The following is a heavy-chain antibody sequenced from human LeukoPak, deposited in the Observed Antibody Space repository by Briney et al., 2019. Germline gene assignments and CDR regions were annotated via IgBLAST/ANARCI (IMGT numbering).Heavy chain of an antibody. D-gene: IGHD3-9*01. Sequence: GGSLRLSCTASGFTFGDYAMSWFRQAPGKGLEWVGFIRSKAYGGTTEYAASVKGRFTISRDDSKSIAYLQMNSLKTEDTAVYYCTGHIAVLRYFDWGQGTLVTVSS. V-gene: IGHV3-49*03. J-gene: IGHJ4*02. CDR3: TGHIAVLRYFD. CDR1: GFTFGDYA. CDR2: IRSKAYGGTT.